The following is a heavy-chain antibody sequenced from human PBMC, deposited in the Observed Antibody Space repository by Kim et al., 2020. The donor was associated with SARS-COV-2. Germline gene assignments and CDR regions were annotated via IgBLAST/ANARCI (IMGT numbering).Heavy chain of an antibody. J-gene: IGHJ5*02. D-gene: IGHD2-2*02. CDR1: GYTFTSYG. CDR2: ISAYNGNT. CDR3: ARANTPALGYCSSTSCYTQYTWFDP. Sequence: ASVKVSCKASGYTFTSYGISWVRQAPGQGLEWMGWISAYNGNTNYAQKLQGRVTMTTDTSTSTAYMELRSLRSDDTAVYYCARANTPALGYCSSTSCYTQYTWFDPWGQGTLVTVSS. V-gene: IGHV1-18*01.